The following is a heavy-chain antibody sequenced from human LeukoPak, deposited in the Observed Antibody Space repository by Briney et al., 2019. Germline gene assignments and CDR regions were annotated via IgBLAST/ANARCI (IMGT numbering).Heavy chain of an antibody. Sequence: VASVKVSCKASGYTFTGYYTHWVRQAPGQGLEWMGRINPNSGGTNYAQKFQGRVTMTRDTSISTAYMELSRLRSDDTAVYYCARVGDSSGNPLDYWGQGTLVTVSS. CDR3: ARVGDSSGNPLDY. CDR1: GYTFTGYY. CDR2: INPNSGGT. V-gene: IGHV1-2*06. D-gene: IGHD3-22*01. J-gene: IGHJ4*02.